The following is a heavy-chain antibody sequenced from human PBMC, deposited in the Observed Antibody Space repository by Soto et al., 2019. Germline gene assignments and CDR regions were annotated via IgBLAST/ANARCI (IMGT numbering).Heavy chain of an antibody. CDR2: INTDGTIT. V-gene: IGHV3-74*01. CDR1: GFTFSRYW. CDR3: VRLLDRDF. D-gene: IGHD1-1*01. J-gene: IGHJ4*02. Sequence: GGSLRLSCAASGFTFSRYWMYWVRQGPGKGLVWVSRINTDGTITHYADSVEGRFTISRDNAKNTVYLHMTGLRAEDTALYYCVRLLDRDFWGQGTLVTVSS.